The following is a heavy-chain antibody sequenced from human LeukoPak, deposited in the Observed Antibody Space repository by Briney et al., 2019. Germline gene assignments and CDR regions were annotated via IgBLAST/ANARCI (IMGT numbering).Heavy chain of an antibody. CDR3: AKDSHPAGIGWFDP. V-gene: IGHV3-23*01. Sequence: GGSLRPSCAASGFTFSSYAMSWVRQAPGKGLEWVSAISGSGGSTYYADSVKGRFTISRDNSKNTLYLQMNSLRAEDTAVYYCAKDSHPAGIGWFDPWGQGTLVTVSS. CDR2: ISGSGGST. CDR1: GFTFSSYA. J-gene: IGHJ5*02. D-gene: IGHD6-13*01.